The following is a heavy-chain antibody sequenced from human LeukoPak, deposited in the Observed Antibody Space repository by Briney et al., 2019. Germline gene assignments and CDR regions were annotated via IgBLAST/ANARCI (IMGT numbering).Heavy chain of an antibody. V-gene: IGHV3-66*01. D-gene: IGHD3-16*01. CDR1: EFTISSNH. CDR3: ARDLYAHAFDI. Sequence: GGSLRLSCAASEFTISSNHMTWVRQAPGKGLEWVSIIYSGGSTFYPDSVKGRFTISRDNSKNTLYLQMNSLRAEGTGLYYCARDLYAHAFDIWGQGTMVTVSS. CDR2: IYSGGST. J-gene: IGHJ3*02.